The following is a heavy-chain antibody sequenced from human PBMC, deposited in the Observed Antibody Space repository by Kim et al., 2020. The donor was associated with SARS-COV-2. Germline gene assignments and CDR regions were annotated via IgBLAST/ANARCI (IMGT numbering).Heavy chain of an antibody. V-gene: IGHV4-59*01. J-gene: IGHJ4*02. Sequence: SETLSLTCTVSGGSISSYYWSWIRQPPGQGLEWVGYIYYSGSTNYNPPHKSRVTISIDMAKNQYSLKLSSMTAADTAVYYCARASRLYSSGYYALDYWGQGALVTVSS. CDR3: ARASRLYSSGYYALDY. CDR2: IYYSGST. D-gene: IGHD3-22*01. CDR1: GGSISSYY.